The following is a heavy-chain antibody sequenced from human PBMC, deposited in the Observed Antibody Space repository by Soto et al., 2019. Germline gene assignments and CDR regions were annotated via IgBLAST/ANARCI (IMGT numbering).Heavy chain of an antibody. CDR3: ASIFDSSGYCYGNNWFDP. J-gene: IGHJ5*02. Sequence: EASVKVSCKATGYTFPSYGISWVRQAPGQGLEWMGWISAYNGNTNYAQKLQGRGTMTTDTSTSTAYMELSSLRSEDTAAYYCASIFDSSGYCYGNNWFDPWSQGTLVTVSA. CDR2: ISAYNGNT. CDR1: GYTFPSYG. V-gene: IGHV1-18*01. D-gene: IGHD3-22*01.